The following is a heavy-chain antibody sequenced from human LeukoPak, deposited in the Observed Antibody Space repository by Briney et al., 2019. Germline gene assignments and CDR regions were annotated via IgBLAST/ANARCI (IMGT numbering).Heavy chain of an antibody. D-gene: IGHD6-13*01. V-gene: IGHV3-33*01. CDR2: IWYDGSNK. Sequence: GGSLRLSCAASGFTFSSYGMHWVRQAPGKGLEWVAVIWYDGSNKYYADSVKGRFAISRDNSKNTLYLQVNSLRAEDTAVYYCARPRTYTSSWSPFDYGGQGTLVTVS. J-gene: IGHJ4*02. CDR3: ARPRTYTSSWSPFDY. CDR1: GFTFSSYG.